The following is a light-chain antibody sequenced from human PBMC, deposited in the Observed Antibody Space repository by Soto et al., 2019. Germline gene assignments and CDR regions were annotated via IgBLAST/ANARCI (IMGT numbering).Light chain of an antibody. CDR3: QQYGSSPRT. CDR1: QSVRSDY. J-gene: IGKJ1*01. Sequence: EIVLTQSPATLSSFPGERATLSCRASQSVRSDYLAWYQQKPGQAPRLHIYGASTRATGIPDRFTGSGSGTDFTLTISRLEPEDFAVYYCQQYGSSPRTFGQGTKVDIK. V-gene: IGKV3-20*01. CDR2: GAS.